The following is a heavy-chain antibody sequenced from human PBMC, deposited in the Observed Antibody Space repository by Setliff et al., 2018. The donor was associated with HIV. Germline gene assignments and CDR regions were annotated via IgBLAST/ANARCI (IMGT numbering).Heavy chain of an antibody. CDR2: IHYNEKT. V-gene: IGHV4-39*01. CDR1: GGSASNSRYY. D-gene: IGHD3-22*01. J-gene: IGHJ5*02. CDR3: ASRVYYCDSNNFLREEGFDP. Sequence: PSETLSLTCTVSGGSASNSRYYWAWIRQPPGKGLEYIGSIHYNEKTYYNPSLKSRVTISIDTSKNQFSLNLTSVTAADTAVYYCASRVYYCDSNNFLREEGFDPWGQGTLVTV.